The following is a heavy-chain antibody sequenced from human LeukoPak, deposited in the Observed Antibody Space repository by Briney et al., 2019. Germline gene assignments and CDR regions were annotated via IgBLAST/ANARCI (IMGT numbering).Heavy chain of an antibody. D-gene: IGHD3-22*01. Sequence: PGRSLRLSCTASGFTFGDYAMSWFRQAPGKGLEWVGFIRSISSGGTTKYAASVKDRFIISRDDSKSIAYLQMNSLRAEDTAVYYCAKDLGYYDSSGIYYYYDMDVWGQGTTVTVSS. CDR1: GFTFGDYA. V-gene: IGHV3-49*03. J-gene: IGHJ6*02. CDR3: AKDLGYYDSSGIYYYYDMDV. CDR2: IRSISSGGTT.